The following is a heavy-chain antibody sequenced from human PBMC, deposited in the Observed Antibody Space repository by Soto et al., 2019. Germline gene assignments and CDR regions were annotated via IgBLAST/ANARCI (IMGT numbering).Heavy chain of an antibody. D-gene: IGHD3-10*01. CDR1: GYSFTNYW. CDR2: IDPSDSYS. V-gene: IGHV5-10-1*04. J-gene: IGHJ6*02. CDR3: ARHGHDYYGSGSYYNIPGYYYYYGMDV. Sequence: PGESLKISCKGSGYSFTNYWITCVRQMPGKGLEWMGRIDPSDSYSNYSPSFQGQVTISADKSIRTAYLQWSSLKASDTAMYYCARHGHDYYGSGSYYNIPGYYYYYGMDVWGQGTTVTVSS.